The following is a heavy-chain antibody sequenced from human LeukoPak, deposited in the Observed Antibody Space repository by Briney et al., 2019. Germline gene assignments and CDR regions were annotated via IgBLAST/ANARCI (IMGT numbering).Heavy chain of an antibody. Sequence: PGGSLRLSCAASGFTFSSYAMHWVRQAPGKGLEYVSAISSNGGSTYYANSVKGRFTISRDNSKNTLYLQMGSLRAEDMAVYYCARGSYLYGSGSYHFDYWGQGTLVIVSS. CDR2: ISSNGGST. CDR1: GFTFSSYA. V-gene: IGHV3-64*01. D-gene: IGHD3-10*01. CDR3: ARGSYLYGSGSYHFDY. J-gene: IGHJ4*02.